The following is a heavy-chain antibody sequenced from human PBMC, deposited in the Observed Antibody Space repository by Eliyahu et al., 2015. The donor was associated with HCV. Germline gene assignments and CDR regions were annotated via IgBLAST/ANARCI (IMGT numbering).Heavy chain of an antibody. J-gene: IGHJ1*01. CDR2: INPNSGGT. V-gene: IGHV1-2*02. CDR1: AYTFTGYY. CDR3: ARVYTNDYHYFHH. D-gene: IGHD4/OR15-4a*01. Sequence: QVQLVQSGAEVKKPGASVKVSCKASAYTFTGYYMHWVRQAPGQGLEWMGWINPNSGGTNYAQKFQGRVTMTKDTSISTAYMELNRLTSDDTALYYCARVYTNDYHYFHHWGQGTLVTVSS.